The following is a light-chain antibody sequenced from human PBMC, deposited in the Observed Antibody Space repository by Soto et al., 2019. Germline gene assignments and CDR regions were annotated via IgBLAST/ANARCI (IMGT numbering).Light chain of an antibody. V-gene: IGLV2-23*01. CDR1: SSDVGSYNL. J-gene: IGLJ1*01. Sequence: QSVLTQPASVSGSPGQSITISCTGTSSDVGSYNLVSWYQQHPGKAPKLMIYEGNKRPSGVSNRFSGSKSANTASLTISGLHTDDEADYYCCSYAGTNTFVFGTGTKLTVL. CDR2: EGN. CDR3: CSYAGTNTFV.